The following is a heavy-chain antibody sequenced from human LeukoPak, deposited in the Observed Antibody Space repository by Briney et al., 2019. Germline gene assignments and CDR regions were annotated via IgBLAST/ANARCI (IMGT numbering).Heavy chain of an antibody. CDR2: INHSGST. D-gene: IGHD4-17*01. CDR1: GGSFSGYY. J-gene: IGHJ4*02. V-gene: IGHV4-34*01. Sequence: PSETLSLTCAVYGGSFSGYYWSWIRQPPGKGLEWIGEINHSGSTNYNPSLKSRVTISVDTSKNQFSLKLSSVTAADTAVYYCARDFGDDYGGIHFDYWGQGTLVTVSS. CDR3: ARDFGDDYGGIHFDY.